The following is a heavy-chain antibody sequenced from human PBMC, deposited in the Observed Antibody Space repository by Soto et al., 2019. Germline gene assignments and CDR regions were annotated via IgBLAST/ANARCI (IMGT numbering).Heavy chain of an antibody. Sequence: SATLSLTCTVSGGSISSYYWSWIRQPPGKRLEWIGYIYYSGSTNYNPSLKSRVTISVDTSKNQFSLKLSSVTAADTAVYYCARGAIKGYCSSTSCQGANAFDIWGQGTMVTVSS. CDR2: IYYSGST. V-gene: IGHV4-59*01. D-gene: IGHD2-2*01. CDR3: ARGAIKGYCSSTSCQGANAFDI. J-gene: IGHJ3*02. CDR1: GGSISSYY.